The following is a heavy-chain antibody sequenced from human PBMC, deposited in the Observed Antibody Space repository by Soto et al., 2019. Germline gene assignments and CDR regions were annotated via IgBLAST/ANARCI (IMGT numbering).Heavy chain of an antibody. D-gene: IGHD2-8*01. CDR1: GVTFRKYG. V-gene: IGHV3-30*18. Sequence: EAGGGVVQPGTSLRLSCAASGVTFRKYGMYWVRQAPGKGLEWVAVISYDGSEEYYADSVEGRFTASRDNSKNTVFLQMNGLRAEDTAKYYCAKGSEEVVSTNYFDSWGQGTLVIVSS. J-gene: IGHJ4*02. CDR2: ISYDGSEE. CDR3: AKGSEEVVSTNYFDS.